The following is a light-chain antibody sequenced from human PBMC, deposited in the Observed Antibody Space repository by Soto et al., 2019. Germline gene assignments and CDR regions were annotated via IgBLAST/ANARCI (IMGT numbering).Light chain of an antibody. Sequence: QSVLTQPASVSGSPGQSITISCTGTSSDVGGYNYVSWYQHHPGKAPKLMIFDVSNRPSGVSNRFSGSKSANTASLTISGLQAEDEAEYYFSSYTSSSTPYVFGTGTKVTVL. V-gene: IGLV2-14*03. J-gene: IGLJ1*01. CDR1: SSDVGGYNY. CDR3: SSYTSSSTPYV. CDR2: DVS.